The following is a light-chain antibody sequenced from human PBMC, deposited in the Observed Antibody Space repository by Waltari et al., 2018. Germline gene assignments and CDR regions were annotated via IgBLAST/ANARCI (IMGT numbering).Light chain of an antibody. CDR1: HTINTW. V-gene: IGKV1-5*01. Sequence: QMTQSPSTLSASFGDSVPITCRASHTINTWLAWYQQKPGKAPRVLIYDASTFASGVPSRFRGSGSGTEFTLTISSLQPDDFATYYCHQYNSYSQSFGQGTKLEIK. J-gene: IGKJ2*03. CDR2: DAS. CDR3: HQYNSYSQS.